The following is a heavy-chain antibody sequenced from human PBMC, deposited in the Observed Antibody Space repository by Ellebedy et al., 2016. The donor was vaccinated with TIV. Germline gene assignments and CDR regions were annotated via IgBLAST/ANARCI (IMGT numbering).Heavy chain of an antibody. CDR3: ARDYLAGIVVPAAMPDY. J-gene: IGHJ4*02. CDR1: GYTFTNFV. D-gene: IGHD2-2*01. V-gene: IGHV1-18*01. CDR2: INTYSGDT. Sequence: AASVKVSCKASGYTFTNFVINWVRQAPGQGLEWMGWINTYSGDTSYAQKFQGRVTMTTDTSTTTAYMELRSLRSDETAVYYCARDYLAGIVVPAAMPDYWGQGTLVTVSS.